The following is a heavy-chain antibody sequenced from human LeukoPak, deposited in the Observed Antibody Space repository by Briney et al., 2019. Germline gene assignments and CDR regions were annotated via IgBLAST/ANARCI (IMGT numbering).Heavy chain of an antibody. CDR3: ARAKTRYCSGGSCYNWFDP. CDR2: IYYSGST. CDR1: GGSISSGGNT. V-gene: IGHV4-30-4*07. Sequence: SETLSLTCAVSGGSISSGGNTWSWIRQPPGKGLEWIGYIYYSGSTYYNPSLKSRVSISVDTSKNQFSLKLSSVTAADTAVYHCARAKTRYCSGGSCYNWFDPWGQGTLVTVSS. J-gene: IGHJ5*02. D-gene: IGHD2-15*01.